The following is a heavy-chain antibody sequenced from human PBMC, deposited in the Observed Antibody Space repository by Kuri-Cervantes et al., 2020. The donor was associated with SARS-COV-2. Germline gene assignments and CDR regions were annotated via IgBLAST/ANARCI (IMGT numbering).Heavy chain of an antibody. CDR3: ARYGGNPVDY. J-gene: IGHJ4*02. D-gene: IGHD4-23*01. V-gene: IGHV4-34*01. Sequence: SETLSLTCAVYGGSFSGYYWSWIRQPPGKGLEWIGEINHSGSTNYNPSLKSRVTISVDTSKNQFSLKLSSVTAADTAVYYCARYGGNPVDYWGQGTLVTVSS. CDR1: GGSFSGYY. CDR2: INHSGST.